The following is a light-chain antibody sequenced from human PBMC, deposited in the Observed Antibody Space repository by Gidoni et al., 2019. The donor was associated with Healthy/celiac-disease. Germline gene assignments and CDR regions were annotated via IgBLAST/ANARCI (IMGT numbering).Light chain of an antibody. J-gene: IGKJ3*01. CDR1: QSVSGH. CDR2: GAS. V-gene: IGKV3-15*01. Sequence: EIVMTQSPATLSVSPGERATLSCRASQSVSGHLAWYQQKPGQAPRLLIYGASSRATGIPARCSCSGSGREFTLTISSLQSEDFAVYDCQHSLFTFXPXTKVXIK. CDR3: QHSLFT.